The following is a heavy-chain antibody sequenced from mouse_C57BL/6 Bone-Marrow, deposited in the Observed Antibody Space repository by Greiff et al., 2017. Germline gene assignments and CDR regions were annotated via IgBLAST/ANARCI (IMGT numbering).Heavy chain of an antibody. CDR3: ARSRGCAY. CDR2: IDPSDSYT. V-gene: IGHV1-69*01. Sequence: VQLQQPGAELVMPGASVKLSCKASGYTFTSYWMHWVKQRPGQGLEWIGEIDPSDSYTNYNQKFKGKSTLTVDKSSSTAYMQLSSLTSGDSAVYYCARSRGCAYWGQGTLVTVAA. J-gene: IGHJ3*01. CDR1: GYTFTSYW.